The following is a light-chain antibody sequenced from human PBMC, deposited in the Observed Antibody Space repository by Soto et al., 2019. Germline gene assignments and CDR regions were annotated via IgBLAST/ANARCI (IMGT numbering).Light chain of an antibody. CDR2: WAS. CDR3: QQYYSTPFT. J-gene: IGKJ3*01. V-gene: IGKV4-1*01. Sequence: DIVMTQSPDSLAVSLGERATINCKASQSVLDSSNNRNYLAWYQQKPGQPPKLLIYWASTRESGVPDRFSGTGSGTDFTITISSLQAEDVAVYYCQQYYSTPFTFGPGTKVHIK. CDR1: QSVLDSSNNRNY.